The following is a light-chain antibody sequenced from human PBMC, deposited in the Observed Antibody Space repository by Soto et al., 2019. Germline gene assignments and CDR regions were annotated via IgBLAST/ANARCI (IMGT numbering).Light chain of an antibody. CDR1: QTVNSDY. V-gene: IGKV3-20*01. CDR3: HQFGDSPRT. J-gene: IGKJ1*01. Sequence: EIVLTQSPGTLSLSPGETATLSCRASQTVNSDYLAWFQQRPGQAPRLLIFATSRRATDIPDRFSGSGSGTDFTLAIRRLEPEDFAVYYCHQFGDSPRTFGQGTKVE. CDR2: ATS.